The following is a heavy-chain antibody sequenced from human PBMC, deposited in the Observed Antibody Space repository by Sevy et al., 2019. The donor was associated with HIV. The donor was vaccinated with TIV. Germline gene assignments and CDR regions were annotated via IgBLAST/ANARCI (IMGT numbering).Heavy chain of an antibody. V-gene: IGHV3-15*01. Sequence: GGSLRLSCAASGLPFSYAWMSWVRQVPGKGLQWVGRIQRRAEGATTEYPAVVRGRFTISRDDSENMVFLQMNSLKTEDTAVYYCIANQGGSPSGVCWGQGTLVTDSS. D-gene: IGHD2-15*01. CDR2: IQRRAEGATT. J-gene: IGHJ4*02. CDR1: GLPFSYAW. CDR3: IANQGGSPSGVC.